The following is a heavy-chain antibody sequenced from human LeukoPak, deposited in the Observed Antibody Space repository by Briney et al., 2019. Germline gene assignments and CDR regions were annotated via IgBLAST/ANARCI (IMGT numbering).Heavy chain of an antibody. CDR2: ISSYNGNT. CDR1: GYTFTTYG. CDR3: ARGLTSSIGARPKVVDY. D-gene: IGHD6-6*01. J-gene: IGHJ4*02. Sequence: ASVKVSCKASGYTFTTYGISWVRQAPGQGLEWMGWISSYNGNTNYAQNVQGRVTMTTDTSTSTDYMELRSLRSDDTAVYYCARGLTSSIGARPKVVDYWGQGTLVTVSS. V-gene: IGHV1-18*01.